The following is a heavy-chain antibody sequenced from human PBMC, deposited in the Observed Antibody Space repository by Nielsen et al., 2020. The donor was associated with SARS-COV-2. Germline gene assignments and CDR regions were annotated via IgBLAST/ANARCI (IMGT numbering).Heavy chain of an antibody. Sequence: SETLSLTCAVSGYSISSSNWWGWIRQPPGKGLEWIGYIYYSGSTYYNPSLKSRVTMSVDTSKNQFSLKLSSVTAVDTAVYYCARKAPGDWFDPWGQGTLVTVSS. V-gene: IGHV4-28*01. CDR3: ARKAPGDWFDP. D-gene: IGHD7-27*01. CDR1: GYSISSSNW. J-gene: IGHJ5*02. CDR2: IYYSGST.